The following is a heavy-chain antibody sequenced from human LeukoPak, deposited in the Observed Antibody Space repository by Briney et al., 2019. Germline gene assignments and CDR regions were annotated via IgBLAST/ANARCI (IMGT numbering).Heavy chain of an antibody. V-gene: IGHV3-48*03. Sequence: PGGSLRLSCAASGFTFSSYEMNWVRQAPGKGLEWVSYISSSGSTIYYADSVKGRFTISRDNAKNSLYLQTNSLRAEDTAVYYCARDPTANDYGDYVFDYWGQGTLVTVSS. CDR3: ARDPTANDYGDYVFDY. D-gene: IGHD4-17*01. J-gene: IGHJ4*02. CDR1: GFTFSSYE. CDR2: ISSSGSTI.